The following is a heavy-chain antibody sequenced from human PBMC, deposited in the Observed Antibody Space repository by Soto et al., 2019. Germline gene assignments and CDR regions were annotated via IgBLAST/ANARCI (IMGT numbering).Heavy chain of an antibody. J-gene: IGHJ4*02. Sequence: GGSLRLSCAVSGFTFTNYGINWVRQAPGKGLEWVSSVSKSDYTYYSDSVKGRFTISRDNAKNSVSLQMNNLTAEDTAVYYCAREDSIIIPAVADFWGQGTLVTVSS. CDR2: VSKSDYT. D-gene: IGHD6-19*01. CDR3: AREDSIIIPAVADF. V-gene: IGHV3-21*01. CDR1: GFTFTNYG.